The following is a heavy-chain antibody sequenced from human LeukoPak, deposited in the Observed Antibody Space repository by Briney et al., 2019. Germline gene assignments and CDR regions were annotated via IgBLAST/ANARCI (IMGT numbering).Heavy chain of an antibody. D-gene: IGHD6-19*01. J-gene: IGHJ4*02. CDR3: ARESPFSVAGV. CDR1: GYTFSSYA. Sequence: GGSLRLSCADSGYTFSSYAMSWVRQAPGKGLEWVSAITGSGGDTYYADSVRVRFTISRDNSKNTMYLQMNSLRVEDTAVYYCARESPFSVAGVWGQGTLVTVSS. CDR2: ITGSGGDT. V-gene: IGHV3-23*01.